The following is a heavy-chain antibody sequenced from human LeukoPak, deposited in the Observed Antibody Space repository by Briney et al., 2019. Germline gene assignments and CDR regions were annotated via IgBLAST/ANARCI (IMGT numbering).Heavy chain of an antibody. V-gene: IGHV5-51*01. CDR2: IYPGDSDT. J-gene: IGHJ4*02. D-gene: IGHD3-22*01. CDR3: ARGCDDSSGYYGYVCSDY. CDR1: GYSFTSYW. Sequence: GESLKISCKGSGYSFTSYWIGWVRQMPGKGLEWMGIIYPGDSDTRYSPSFQGQVTISADKSISTAYLQWSSLKASDTAMYYCARGCDDSSGYYGYVCSDYWGQGTLVTVSS.